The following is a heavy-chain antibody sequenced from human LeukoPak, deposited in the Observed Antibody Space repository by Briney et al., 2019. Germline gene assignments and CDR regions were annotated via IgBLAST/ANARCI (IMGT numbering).Heavy chain of an antibody. J-gene: IGHJ5*02. CDR1: IHPINSNRFF. D-gene: IGHD5-18*01. CDR3: ARLTWIHLPDA. CDR2: ISYRGST. V-gene: IGHV4-39*01. Sequence: SETLSLTCSVSIHPINSNRFFGARIRRPPAKGLEWIGSISYRGSTYYTPSLKSRVTISIDTSRNQFSLKLTSVTAADPAIYYCARLTWIHLPDAWGQGTLVTVSS.